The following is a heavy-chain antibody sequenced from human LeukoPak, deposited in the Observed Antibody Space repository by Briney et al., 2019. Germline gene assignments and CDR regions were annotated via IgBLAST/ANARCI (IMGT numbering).Heavy chain of an antibody. CDR1: GYTFTRYQ. CDR2: INPSGGST. D-gene: IGHD3-10*01. J-gene: IGHJ4*02. Sequence: VSVKVSCKTSGYTFTRYQIHWVRQAPGQGLEWMGIINPSGGSTNSAQRFQGRVTMTRDTSTSTVYMEVSNLRSEDTAVYYCARLYGSGNSFDYWGQGTLVTVSS. CDR3: ARLYGSGNSFDY. V-gene: IGHV1-46*01.